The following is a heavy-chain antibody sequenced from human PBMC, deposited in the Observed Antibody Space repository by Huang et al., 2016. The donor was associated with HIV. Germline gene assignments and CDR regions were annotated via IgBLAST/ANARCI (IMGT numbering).Heavy chain of an antibody. V-gene: IGHV3-30*18. D-gene: IGHD6-13*01. CDR1: GFTFSSYG. J-gene: IGHJ4*02. CDR2: ISYDAKTK. Sequence: QVQLVESGGGVVKPGRSLRISCAASGFTFSSYGMDWVGQAPENGRGWGAVISYDAKTKYYAESVKGRFSISRDNSKTTVYLQLNRLRLEDTAVYYCAKGGSAAAVLDFWGQGTLVTVSS. CDR3: AKGGSAAAVLDF.